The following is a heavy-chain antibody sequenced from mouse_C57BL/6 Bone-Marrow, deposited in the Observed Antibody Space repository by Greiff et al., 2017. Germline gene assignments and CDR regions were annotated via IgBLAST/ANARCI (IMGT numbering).Heavy chain of an antibody. Sequence: EVQRVESGGGLVQPKGSLKLSCAASGFSFNTYAMNWVRQAPGQGFEWVARIRSKSNNYATYYADSVKDRFTISRDDSESMHYLQMNNLKTEDTAMYYCVTQYYGSPHYFDYWGQGTTLTVSS. D-gene: IGHD1-1*01. V-gene: IGHV10-1*01. CDR2: IRSKSNNYAT. J-gene: IGHJ2*01. CDR1: GFSFNTYA. CDR3: VTQYYGSPHYFDY.